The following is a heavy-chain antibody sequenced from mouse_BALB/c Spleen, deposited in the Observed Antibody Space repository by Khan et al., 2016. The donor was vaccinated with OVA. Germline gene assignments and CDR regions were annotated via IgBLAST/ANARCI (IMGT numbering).Heavy chain of an antibody. V-gene: IGHV3-2*02. D-gene: IGHD1-1*01. CDR2: ISYSGVT. J-gene: IGHJ2*01. CDR3: ARGNDYGYYFDY. CDR1: GYSITSGYA. Sequence: EVQLVESGPGLVKPSQSLSLTCTVTGYSITSGYAWNWIRQFPGNKLEWMCYISYSGVTSYTPSLKSRISITRDTSKNQFFLQLNSVTTEDTATYYCARGNDYGYYFDYWGQGTTLTVAS.